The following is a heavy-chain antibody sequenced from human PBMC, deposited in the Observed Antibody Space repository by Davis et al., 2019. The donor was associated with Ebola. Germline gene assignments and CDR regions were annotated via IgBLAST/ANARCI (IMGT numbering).Heavy chain of an antibody. CDR1: GGSISSGGYS. Sequence: PSETLSLTCAVSGGSISSGGYSWSWIRQPPGKGLEWIGYIYYSGSTNYNPSLKSRVTISVDTSKNQFSLKLSSVTAADTAVYYCARGRDYGNYWGQGTLVTVSS. CDR3: ARGRDYGNY. V-gene: IGHV4-61*08. CDR2: IYYSGST. D-gene: IGHD4-17*01. J-gene: IGHJ4*02.